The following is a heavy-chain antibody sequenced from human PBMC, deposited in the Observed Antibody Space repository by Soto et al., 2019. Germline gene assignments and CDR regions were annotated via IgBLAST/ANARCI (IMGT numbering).Heavy chain of an antibody. CDR1: GFTFSSYS. D-gene: IGHD6-25*01. CDR3: ARELTYSSGSQGAFDI. J-gene: IGHJ3*02. Sequence: EVQLVESGGGLVKPGGSLRLSCAASGFTFSSYSMNWVRQAPGKGLEWVSSISSSSSYIYYADSVKGRFTISRDNAKNSLYLQMNSLRAEDTAVYYCARELTYSSGSQGAFDIWGQGTMVTVSS. V-gene: IGHV3-21*01. CDR2: ISSSSSYI.